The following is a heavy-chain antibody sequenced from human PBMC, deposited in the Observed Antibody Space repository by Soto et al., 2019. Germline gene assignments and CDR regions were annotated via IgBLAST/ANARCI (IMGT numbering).Heavy chain of an antibody. J-gene: IGHJ5*02. CDR2: IYYSGNT. CDR1: GGSINSNNYY. D-gene: IGHD1-26*01. V-gene: IGHV4-39*01. Sequence: QLQLQESGPGLVKPSETLYLTCTVSGGSINSNNYYWGWIRQPPGKGLEWIGSIYYSGNTYYNPSLKSRVTISVDTSKNQFSLKLSSVTAADTAVYYCARHTRTGGSYTPFDPWGQGTLVTVSS. CDR3: ARHTRTGGSYTPFDP.